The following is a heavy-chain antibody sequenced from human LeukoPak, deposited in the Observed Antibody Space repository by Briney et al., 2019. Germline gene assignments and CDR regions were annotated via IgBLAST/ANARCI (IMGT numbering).Heavy chain of an antibody. V-gene: IGHV1-18*01. CDR1: GYTFSSYG. Sequence: ASVKVSCKASGYTFSSYGISWVRQAPGQGLEWMGWISAYNGNTDYAQNLRGRLIMTTDTSTSTAYMELRSLRSDDTAVYYCARDSVDGSGTYYNDSPDYWGQGSLVTVSS. CDR3: ARDSVDGSGTYYNDSPDY. J-gene: IGHJ4*02. D-gene: IGHD3-10*01. CDR2: ISAYNGNT.